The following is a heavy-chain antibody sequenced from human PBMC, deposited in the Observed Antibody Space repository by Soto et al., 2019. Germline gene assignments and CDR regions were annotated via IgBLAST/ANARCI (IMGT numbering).Heavy chain of an antibody. CDR3: ARANPFNYAGFDV. J-gene: IGHJ6*02. CDR1: GFTFGNYA. D-gene: IGHD3-16*01. V-gene: IGHV3-23*01. Sequence: GGSLRLSCAASGFTFGNYAMIWVRQAPGKGPEWVSGISGSGTNTYYADSVEGRFTISRDNSNNALYLQMNILRAEDTAIYYCARANPFNYAGFDVWGQGTTVTVSS. CDR2: ISGSGTNT.